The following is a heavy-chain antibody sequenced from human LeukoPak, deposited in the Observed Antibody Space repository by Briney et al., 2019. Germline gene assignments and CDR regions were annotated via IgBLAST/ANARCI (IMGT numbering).Heavy chain of an antibody. V-gene: IGHV1-69*05. CDR2: IIPIFGTA. D-gene: IGHD4-23*01. CDR3: ARDRDYGGNSGAFDI. CDR1: GGTFSSYA. Sequence: SVKVSCTASGGTFSSYAISWVRQAPGQGLEWMGRIIPIFGTANYAQKFQGRVTITTDESTSTAYMELSSLRSEDTAVYYCARDRDYGGNSGAFDIWGQGTMVTVSS. J-gene: IGHJ3*02.